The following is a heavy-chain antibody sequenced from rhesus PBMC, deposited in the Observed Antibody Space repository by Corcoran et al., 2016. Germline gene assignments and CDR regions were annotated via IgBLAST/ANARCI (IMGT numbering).Heavy chain of an antibody. V-gene: IGHV3S5*01. J-gene: IGHJ6*01. Sequence: EVHLVETGGGLVQPGGSLKLSCAASGFTFSYYGMTWVRQAPGKGLEWVSGINSGGDTTYYADSVKGRFTISRDNSKNTLSLQMNSLRAEDTAVYFCAKEDIVVVVIDYYGLDSWGHGVVVTVSS. D-gene: IGHD2-8*01. CDR3: AKEDIVVVVIDYYGLDS. CDR1: GFTFSYYG. CDR2: INSGGDTT.